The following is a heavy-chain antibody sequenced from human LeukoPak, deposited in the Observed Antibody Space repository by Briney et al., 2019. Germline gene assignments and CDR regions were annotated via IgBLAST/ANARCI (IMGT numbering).Heavy chain of an antibody. Sequence: GGSLRLSCAASGFTFSTYSLNWVRQVPGMGLEWVSYISSSSSTIYYAESVKGRFTISRDNAKNLLYLQVNSLRAEDTAVYYCAKDRLCGGDCYWYYYYYMDVWGKGTTATVSS. V-gene: IGHV3-48*01. D-gene: IGHD2-21*01. J-gene: IGHJ6*03. CDR3: AKDRLCGGDCYWYYYYYMDV. CDR2: ISSSSSTI. CDR1: GFTFSTYS.